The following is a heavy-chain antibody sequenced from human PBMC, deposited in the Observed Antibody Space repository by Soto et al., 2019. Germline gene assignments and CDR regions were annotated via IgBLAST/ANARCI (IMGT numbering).Heavy chain of an antibody. D-gene: IGHD1-26*01. V-gene: IGHV3-30-3*01. CDR3: AGGYYGVDSVNNF. CDR1: GLPFTSYA. Sequence: GGSLRLSCAVSGLPFTSYAMSWVRQAPGKGLEWVSATSYDGNNKYYADSVRGRFTISRDNSKNTLDLQMDSLRAEDTAVYYCAGGYYGVDSVNNFWGQGTLVTVSS. CDR2: TSYDGNNK. J-gene: IGHJ4*02.